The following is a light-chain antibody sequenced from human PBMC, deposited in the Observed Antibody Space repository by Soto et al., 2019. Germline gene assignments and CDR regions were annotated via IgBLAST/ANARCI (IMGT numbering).Light chain of an antibody. CDR1: QNINNY. J-gene: IGKJ1*01. CDR3: QHYNSYGT. V-gene: IGKV1-33*01. Sequence: DIQMTQSPSSLSASVGDRVTITCQASQNINNYLNWYQQKPGRAPKLLIYDASNLEAGVPSRFRGSGSGTDFTFTISRLQPEDFATYYCQHYNSYGTFGQGTKVDIK. CDR2: DAS.